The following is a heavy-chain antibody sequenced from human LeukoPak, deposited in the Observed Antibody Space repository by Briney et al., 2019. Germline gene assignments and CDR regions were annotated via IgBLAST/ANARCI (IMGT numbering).Heavy chain of an antibody. D-gene: IGHD5-18*01. CDR3: ARVAAMVPSPMDY. Sequence: SVKVSCKASGYTFTSYDINWVRQAPGQGLEWMGRIIPILGIANYAQKFQGRVTITADKSTSTAYMELSSLRSEDTAVYYCARVAAMVPSPMDYWGQGTLVTVSS. CDR1: GYTFTSYD. V-gene: IGHV1-69*04. CDR2: IIPILGIA. J-gene: IGHJ4*02.